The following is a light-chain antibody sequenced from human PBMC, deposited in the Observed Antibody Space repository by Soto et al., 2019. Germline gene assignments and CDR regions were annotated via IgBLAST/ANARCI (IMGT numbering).Light chain of an antibody. V-gene: IGLV2-14*01. J-gene: IGLJ2*01. CDR2: EVP. CDR3: SSYTGNNTLV. Sequence: QSVLTQPASVSGSPGQSITISCTGTNSDLGTYSYVAWYQQYPGKAPKLMIFEVPDRPSGISTRFFGSKSGTTASLTFSGLQAEDEADYYCSSYTGNNTLVFGGGTKLAVL. CDR1: NSDLGTYSY.